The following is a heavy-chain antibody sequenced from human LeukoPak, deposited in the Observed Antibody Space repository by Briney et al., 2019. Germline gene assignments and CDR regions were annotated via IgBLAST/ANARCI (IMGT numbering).Heavy chain of an antibody. CDR3: ARAVGE. CDR2: IYYSGST. V-gene: IGHV4-39*01. D-gene: IGHD4-17*01. CDR1: GGSISSSSYY. J-gene: IGHJ4*02. Sequence: SETLSLTCTVSGGSISSSSYYWGWIRPPPGKGLEWIGSIYYSGSTYYNPSLKSRVHISVDTPKNQCSLKLSSVTGADTAVYYCARAVGEWGQGTLVTVSS.